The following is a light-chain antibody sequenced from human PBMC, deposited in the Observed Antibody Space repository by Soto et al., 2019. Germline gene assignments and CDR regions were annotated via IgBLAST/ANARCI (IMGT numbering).Light chain of an antibody. CDR2: DVS. Sequence: QSALTQPASVSGSPGQSITISCTGTSSDVGGYNYVSWYQQHPGKAPKLMIYDVSNRPSGVSNRFSGSKSGNTASLTISGRQAEDAADYYCSSYTSSSPLVVFGGGTQVTFL. CDR1: SSDVGGYNY. CDR3: SSYTSSSPLVV. V-gene: IGLV2-14*01. J-gene: IGLJ2*01.